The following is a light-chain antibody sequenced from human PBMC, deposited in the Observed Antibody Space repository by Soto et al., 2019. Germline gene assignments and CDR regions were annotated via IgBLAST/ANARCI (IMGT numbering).Light chain of an antibody. V-gene: IGLV8-61*01. CDR2: FPG. CDR3: VLYMGNGISL. Sequence: QTVVTQEPSFSVSPGGTVTLTCALSSGSVSSSNYPTWYQQTPGQAPRTLIYFPGTRSSGVPDRFSGSILGNKAALTIRGAQADDESGYYCVLYMGNGISLFGGGTKLTVL. J-gene: IGLJ3*02. CDR1: SGSVSSSNY.